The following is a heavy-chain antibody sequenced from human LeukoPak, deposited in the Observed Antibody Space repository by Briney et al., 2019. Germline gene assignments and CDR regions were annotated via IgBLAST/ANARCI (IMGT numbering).Heavy chain of an antibody. J-gene: IGHJ4*02. CDR3: AKDLAERILLWFGKLLYQGFDY. CDR1: GFTFSSYA. D-gene: IGHD3-10*01. CDR2: ISGSGGST. V-gene: IGHV3-23*01. Sequence: GGSLRLSCAASGFTFSSYAMSWVRQAPGKGLEWVSAISGSGGSTYYADSVKGRFTISRDNSKNTLYLQMNSLRAEDTAVYYCAKDLAERILLWFGKLLYQGFDYWGQGTLVTVSS.